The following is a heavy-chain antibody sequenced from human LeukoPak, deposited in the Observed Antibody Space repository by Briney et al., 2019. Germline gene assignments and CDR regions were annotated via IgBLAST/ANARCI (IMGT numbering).Heavy chain of an antibody. D-gene: IGHD2-2*01. CDR3: ARGGTTVLHYFDY. CDR2: ISSSSSYK. V-gene: IGHV3-21*01. J-gene: IGHJ4*02. CDR1: GFTFSSYS. Sequence: PGGSLRLSCAASGFTFSSYSMNWVRQAPGKGLEWVSCISSSSSYKYYADSVKGRFTISRDNAKNSLYLQMNSLRAEDTAVYYCARGGTTVLHYFDYWGQGTLVTVSS.